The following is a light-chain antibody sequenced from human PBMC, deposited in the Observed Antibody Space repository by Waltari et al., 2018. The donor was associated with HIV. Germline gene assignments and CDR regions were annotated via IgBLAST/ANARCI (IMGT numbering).Light chain of an antibody. CDR2: AAS. V-gene: IGKV1-27*01. CDR3: QKFNSDPLGFT. CDR1: QAISNY. Sequence: IQNTQSPSSLSASVVQTVTITCRASQAISNYLAWYQQKPGKVPKLLIYAASTLQSGVPSRFSGSGSGTDFTLTISSLQPEDVATYYCQKFNSDPLGFTFGPGTKVDIK. J-gene: IGKJ3*01.